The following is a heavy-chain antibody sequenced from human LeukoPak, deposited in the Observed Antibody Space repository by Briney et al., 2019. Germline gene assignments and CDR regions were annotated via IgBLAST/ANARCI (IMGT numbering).Heavy chain of an antibody. D-gene: IGHD3-3*01. Sequence: QSGGSLRLSCAASGFTFSRYALHWVRQAPGKGLEWVSAISGSGGSTYYADSVKGRFTISRDNSKNTLYLQMNSLRAEDTAVYYCAKVLTTLRDYYYYYGMDVWGQGTTVTVSS. CDR2: ISGSGGST. J-gene: IGHJ6*02. CDR1: GFTFSRYA. CDR3: AKVLTTLRDYYYYYGMDV. V-gene: IGHV3-23*01.